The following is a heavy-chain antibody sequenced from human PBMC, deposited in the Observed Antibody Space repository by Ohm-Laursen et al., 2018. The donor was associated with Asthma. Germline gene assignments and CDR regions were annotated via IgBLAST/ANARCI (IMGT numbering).Heavy chain of an antibody. CDR1: GFTFSSYG. Sequence: SLRLSCAASGFTFSSYGMHWVRQAPGKGLEWAAVISYDGSNKDYADSVKGRFTISRDNSKNTLYLQMNSLRAEDTAVYYCARDRGGDRSFDYWGQGTLVTVSS. D-gene: IGHD2-21*02. CDR2: ISYDGSNK. V-gene: IGHV3-30*03. CDR3: ARDRGGDRSFDY. J-gene: IGHJ4*02.